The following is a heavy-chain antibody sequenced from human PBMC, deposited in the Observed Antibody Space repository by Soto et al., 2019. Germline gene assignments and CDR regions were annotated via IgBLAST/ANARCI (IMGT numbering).Heavy chain of an antibody. CDR1: GFTFSSYA. J-gene: IGHJ3*01. V-gene: IGHV3-23*01. CDR3: EKTRRIAAAGIGAVDV. D-gene: IGHD6-13*01. Sequence: EVQLLESGGGLVQPGGSLRLSCAASGFTFSSYAMSWVRQAPGKGLEWVTVISGSGGSTYYADSVKGRFTISRDNAKSTLSLQMNSLRAEDTDVDYSEKTRRIAAAGIGAVDVWGQGTMVTVSS. CDR2: ISGSGGST.